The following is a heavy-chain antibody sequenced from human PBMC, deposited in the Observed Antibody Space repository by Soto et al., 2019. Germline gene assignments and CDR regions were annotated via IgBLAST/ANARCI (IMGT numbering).Heavy chain of an antibody. D-gene: IGHD6-19*01. Sequence: PGGSLRLSCAASGFTFSSYSMNWVRQAPGKGLEWVSYISSSSSTIYYADSVKGRFTISRDNAKNSLYLQMNSLRDEDTAVYYCARDIAVAGTISYYYGMDVWGQGTTVTVSS. CDR1: GFTFSSYS. CDR3: ARDIAVAGTISYYYGMDV. J-gene: IGHJ6*02. CDR2: ISSSSSTI. V-gene: IGHV3-48*02.